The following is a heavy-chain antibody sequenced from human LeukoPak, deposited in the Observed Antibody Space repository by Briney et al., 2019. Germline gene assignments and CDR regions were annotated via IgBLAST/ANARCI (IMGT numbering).Heavy chain of an antibody. CDR3: ARAGPRRDGYNVDY. CDR1: GDSISGYY. Sequence: PSETLFLTCTVSGDSISGYYWSWIRQPPGKGLEWIGFIYYSGSTNYNPSLKSRVTISVDTSKNQFSLKLSSVTAADTAVYYCARAGPRRDGYNVDYWGQGTLVTVSS. V-gene: IGHV4-59*01. J-gene: IGHJ4*02. D-gene: IGHD5-24*01. CDR2: IYYSGST.